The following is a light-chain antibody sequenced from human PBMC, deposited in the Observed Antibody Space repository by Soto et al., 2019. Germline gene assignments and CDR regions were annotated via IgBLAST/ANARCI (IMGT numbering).Light chain of an antibody. Sequence: QSVLTQPASVSGSPGQSITISCSGTSSDIGAYNYVSWYQQHPGKAPKLMIYEVSNRPSGVSNHFSGSKSGNTASLTISGLQAEDEADYYCSSYTTSTTLVFGTGTKVTV. CDR3: SSYTTSTTLV. J-gene: IGLJ1*01. V-gene: IGLV2-14*01. CDR1: SSDIGAYNY. CDR2: EVS.